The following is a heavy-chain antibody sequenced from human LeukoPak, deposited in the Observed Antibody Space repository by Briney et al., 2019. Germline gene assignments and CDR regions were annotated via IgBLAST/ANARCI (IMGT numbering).Heavy chain of an antibody. V-gene: IGHV3-7*03. CDR1: GFTFSSYW. D-gene: IGHD2-2*01. Sequence: GGSLRLSCAASGFTFSSYWMSWVRQAPGKGLEWVANIHQHGSKENYVDSVKGRFTISRDNAKNSVFLQMNSLRAEDTAFYCARIGHDLYQTFDSWGHGTLITVSS. CDR3: ARIGHDLYQTFDS. J-gene: IGHJ5*01. CDR2: IHQHGSKE.